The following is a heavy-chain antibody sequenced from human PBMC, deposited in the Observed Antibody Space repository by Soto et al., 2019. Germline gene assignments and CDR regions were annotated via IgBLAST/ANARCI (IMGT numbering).Heavy chain of an antibody. CDR3: VRVKETSGWGAFDY. CDR2: INGDGSVT. J-gene: IGHJ4*02. D-gene: IGHD6-19*01. V-gene: IGHV3-74*01. CDR1: GFTFSGFW. Sequence: EVQLVESGGGLVQPGGSLRLSCTASGFTFSGFWMHWVRQAPGKGLVWVSRINGDGSVTNYADSVKGRFTISRDNDKNTLYLQMNSLRVEDTAVYYWVRVKETSGWGAFDYWGQGTLVTVSS.